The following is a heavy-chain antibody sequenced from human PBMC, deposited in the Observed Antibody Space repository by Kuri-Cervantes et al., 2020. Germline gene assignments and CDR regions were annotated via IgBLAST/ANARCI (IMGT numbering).Heavy chain of an antibody. CDR1: GYTFTSYD. Sequence: ASVKVSCKASGYTFTSYDINWVRQATGQGLEWMGWMNPNSGNTGYAQKFQGRVTISRDTSATTAYMELSSLRSEDTAVYYCARDVYQLLPDYWGQGTLVTVSS. CDR3: ARDVYQLLPDY. D-gene: IGHD5/OR15-5a*01. J-gene: IGHJ4*02. CDR2: MNPNSGNT. V-gene: IGHV1-8*01.